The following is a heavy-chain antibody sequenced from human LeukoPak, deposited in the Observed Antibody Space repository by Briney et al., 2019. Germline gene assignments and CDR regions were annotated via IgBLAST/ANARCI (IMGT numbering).Heavy chain of an antibody. D-gene: IGHD1-26*01. J-gene: IGHJ5*02. CDR2: INPSGGST. V-gene: IGHV1-46*01. CDR1: GYTFTSYY. CDR3: ARDNSVGDTAWWLDP. Sequence: ASVKVSCKASGYTFTSYYMHWVRQAPGQGLEWMGIINPSGGSTSYAQKFQGRVTMTRDMSTSTAYMALSSLRSEDTAVYYCARDNSVGDTAWWLDPWGQGTLVTVSS.